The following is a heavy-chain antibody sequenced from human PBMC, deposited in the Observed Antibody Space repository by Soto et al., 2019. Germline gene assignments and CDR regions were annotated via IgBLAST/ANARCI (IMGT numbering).Heavy chain of an antibody. CDR1: GGSISSGGYY. D-gene: IGHD3-22*01. Sequence: LSLTCTVSGGSISSGGYYWSWIREHPGKRLEWIGYIYYRGSTYYNPSLKSRVTISVDTSKNQFSLKLSSVTVADTAVYYCASVVVITKSLDYWGQGTLVTVSS. V-gene: IGHV4-31*03. J-gene: IGHJ4*02. CDR3: ASVVVITKSLDY. CDR2: IYYRGST.